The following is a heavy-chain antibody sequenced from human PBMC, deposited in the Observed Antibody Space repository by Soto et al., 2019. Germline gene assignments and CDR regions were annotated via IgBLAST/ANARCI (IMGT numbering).Heavy chain of an antibody. CDR1: GFTFGDYY. CDR3: ASSPSTSGWPLDF. J-gene: IGHJ4*02. V-gene: IGHV3-13*01. Sequence: GGSLTPSCGASGFTFGDYYVHWVRQAPGRGLEWVSTIATAGDTYYPDSVKGRFTISRENAKTSFYLQMNSLRAGDTAVYYCASSPSTSGWPLDFWGQGTLVTVSS. CDR2: IATAGDT. D-gene: IGHD6-19*01.